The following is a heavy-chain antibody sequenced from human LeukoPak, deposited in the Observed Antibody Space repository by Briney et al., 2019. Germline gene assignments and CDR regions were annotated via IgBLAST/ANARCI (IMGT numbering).Heavy chain of an antibody. CDR3: ARSEGGY. J-gene: IGHJ4*02. CDR1: GFIVSSYY. V-gene: IGHV3-53*01. CDR2: IYTGGGT. Sequence: PGGSLRLSCAASGFIVSSYYMNWVRQAPGKGLEWVSVIYTGGGTYYADSVKGRFTISRDNSKNTLYLQMNSLRAEDTAVYYCARSEGGYWGQGTLVTVSS.